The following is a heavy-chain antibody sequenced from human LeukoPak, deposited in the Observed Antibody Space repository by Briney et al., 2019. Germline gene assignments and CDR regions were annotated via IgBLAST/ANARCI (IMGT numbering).Heavy chain of an antibody. Sequence: SETLSLTCTVSAGSISSYYWSWIRQPPGKGLEWIGYIYYSGSTNYNPSLKSRVTISVDTSKNQFSLKLSSVTAADAAVYYCASGHSKDAFDIWGQGPMVTVSS. D-gene: IGHD2-21*01. CDR3: ASGHSKDAFDI. J-gene: IGHJ3*02. CDR2: IYYSGST. CDR1: AGSISSYY. V-gene: IGHV4-59*01.